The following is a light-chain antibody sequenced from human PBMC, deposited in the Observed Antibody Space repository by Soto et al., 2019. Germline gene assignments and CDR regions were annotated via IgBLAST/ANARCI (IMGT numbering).Light chain of an antibody. V-gene: IGLV3-9*01. CDR2: RDS. CDR1: NIGSKN. J-gene: IGLJ2*01. Sequence: SYELTQPLSVSVALGQTARITWGGNNIGSKNVHWYQQKPGQAPVLVIYRDSNRPSGIPERFSGSNSGNTATLTISRAQAGDEADYYCQVWESSTGVVFGGGTKLTVL. CDR3: QVWESSTGVV.